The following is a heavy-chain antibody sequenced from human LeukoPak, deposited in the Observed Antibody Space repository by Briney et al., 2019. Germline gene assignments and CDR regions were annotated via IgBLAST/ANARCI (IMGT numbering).Heavy chain of an antibody. CDR1: GSTFSNYA. Sequence: GGSLRLSCAASGSTFSNYAMSWVRQAPGKGLEWVSAISGSGGSTYYAASVKGRFAISRDNSKNTLYLQMNSLRAEDTATYYCARVAWGDVASYPNWLDPWGQGTLVTVSS. D-gene: IGHD3-16*01. CDR2: ISGSGGST. V-gene: IGHV3-23*01. CDR3: ARVAWGDVASYPNWLDP. J-gene: IGHJ5*02.